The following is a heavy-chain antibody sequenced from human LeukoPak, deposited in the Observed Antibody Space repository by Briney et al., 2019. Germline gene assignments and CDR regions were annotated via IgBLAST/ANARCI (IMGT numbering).Heavy chain of an antibody. D-gene: IGHD3-16*01. J-gene: IGHJ4*02. CDR2: ISGSGGST. CDR1: GFTFSSYA. V-gene: IGHV3-23*01. CDR3: AKGYYDYVWGSYYFDY. Sequence: GGSLRLSCAASGFTFSSYAMSWVRQAPGKGLEWVSAISGSGGSTYYADAVKGRFTISRDNSRDTLYLQMNSLRAEDTAVYYCAKGYYDYVWGSYYFDYWGQGTLVTVSS.